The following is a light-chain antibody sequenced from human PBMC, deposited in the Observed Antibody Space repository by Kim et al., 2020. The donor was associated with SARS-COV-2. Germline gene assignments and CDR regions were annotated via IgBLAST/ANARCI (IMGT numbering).Light chain of an antibody. CDR3: QQYYSTPKT. Sequence: ATINCKSSQSVLYSSNNKSYLAWYQQKPGQPPKLLIYWASTRESGVPDRFSGSGSGTDFTLTISSLQAEDVAVYYCQQYYSTPKTFGQGTRLEIK. CDR1: QSVLYSSNNKSY. J-gene: IGKJ5*01. V-gene: IGKV4-1*01. CDR2: WAS.